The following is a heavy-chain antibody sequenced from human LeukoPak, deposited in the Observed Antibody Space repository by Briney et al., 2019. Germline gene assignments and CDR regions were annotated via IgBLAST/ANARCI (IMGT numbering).Heavy chain of an antibody. CDR1: GYTFTSYG. CDR2: ISAYSGNT. CDR3: ARDPPDSSGWAYFQH. D-gene: IGHD6-19*01. J-gene: IGHJ1*01. V-gene: IGHV1-18*01. Sequence: ASVTVSCKASGYTFTSYGISWVRQAPGQGLEWMGWISAYSGNTNYAQKLQGRVTMTTDTSTSTAYMELRSLRSDDTAVYYCARDPPDSSGWAYFQHWGQGTLVTVSS.